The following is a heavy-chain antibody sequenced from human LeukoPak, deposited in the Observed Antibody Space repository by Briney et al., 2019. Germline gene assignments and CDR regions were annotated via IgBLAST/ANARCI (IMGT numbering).Heavy chain of an antibody. V-gene: IGHV1-69*13. Sequence: GASVKVSCKASGGTFSSYAISWVRQAPGQGLEWMGGIIPIFGTANYAQKFQGRVTITADESTSTAYMELSSLRSEDTAVYYCARENYYDSSDYYYPEFDYWGQGTLVTVSS. CDR3: ARENYYDSSDYYYPEFDY. CDR1: GGTFSSYA. CDR2: IIPIFGTA. D-gene: IGHD3-22*01. J-gene: IGHJ4*02.